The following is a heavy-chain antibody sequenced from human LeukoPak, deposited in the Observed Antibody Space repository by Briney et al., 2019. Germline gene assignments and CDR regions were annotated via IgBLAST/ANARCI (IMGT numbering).Heavy chain of an antibody. Sequence: SETLSLTCAVYGGSFSGYYWSWIRQPPGKGLEWIGEINHSGSTNYNPSLKSRVTISVDTSKNQFSLKLSSVTAADTAVYYCARRVSDLYGDYVDYWGQGTLVTVSS. V-gene: IGHV4-34*01. CDR1: GGSFSGYY. J-gene: IGHJ4*02. D-gene: IGHD4-17*01. CDR2: INHSGST. CDR3: ARRVSDLYGDYVDY.